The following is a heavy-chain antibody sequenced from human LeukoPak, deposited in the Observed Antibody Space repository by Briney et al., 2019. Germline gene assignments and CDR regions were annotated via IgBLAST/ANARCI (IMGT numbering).Heavy chain of an antibody. CDR2: IYYSGST. V-gene: IGHV4-39*01. CDR3: ARHEFYGDANWFDP. J-gene: IGHJ5*02. D-gene: IGHD4-17*01. Sequence: PSETLSLTCTVSGGSISSSNYYWGWIRQPPGKGLEWIGSIYYSGSTYYNPSLKSRVTISVDTSKNQFSLKLNSVTGADTAICYCARHEFYGDANWFDPWGQGTLVTVSS. CDR1: GGSISSSNYY.